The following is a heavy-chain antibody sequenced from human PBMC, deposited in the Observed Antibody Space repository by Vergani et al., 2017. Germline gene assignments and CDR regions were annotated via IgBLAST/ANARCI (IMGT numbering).Heavy chain of an antibody. J-gene: IGHJ1*01. CDR3: ATKSXGTPGCQIGYFME. CDR1: GFTSSYYG. CDR2: ISYDGTQK. Sequence: QVHLVESGGGVVQPGRSLRLSCVVSGFTSSYYGMHWVRQAPGKGLEWVSVISYDGTQKYYADSVKGRFTTSRDNSKSTLYLQMNSLRTEDTAVYYCATKSXGTPGCQIGYFMEWGQGTLVTVSS. V-gene: IGHV3-30*03. D-gene: IGHD6-13*01.